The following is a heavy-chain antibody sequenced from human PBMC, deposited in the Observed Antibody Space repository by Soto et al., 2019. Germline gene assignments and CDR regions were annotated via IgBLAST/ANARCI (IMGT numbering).Heavy chain of an antibody. V-gene: IGHV1-69*02. CDR2: VIPMVEMS. CDR1: RGILNYNT. CDR3: ATNSGSGSTHFDS. Sequence: QVQLVQSGAEVKKSGSSVKVSCTASRGILNYNTLSWVRQAPGRGLEWLGRVIPMVEMSSYAQKFQGRVTITADKSTSTVYMVLTNLRSEDTAVYFCATNSGSGSTHFDSWGQGTLVTVS. J-gene: IGHJ4*02. D-gene: IGHD3-10*01.